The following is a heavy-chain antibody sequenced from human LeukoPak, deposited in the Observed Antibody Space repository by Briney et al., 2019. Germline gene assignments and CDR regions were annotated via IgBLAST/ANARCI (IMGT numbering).Heavy chain of an antibody. CDR1: GFTVSSCS. V-gene: IGHV3-21*01. CDR3: ARDSAARPPFDP. Sequence: GGSLRLSCAASGFTVSSCSMNWVRQGPGKGLEWVSSISSSSSYIYYADSVKGRFTISRDNAKNSLYLQMNSLRAEDTAVYYCARDSAARPPFDPWGQGTLVTVTS. D-gene: IGHD6-6*01. J-gene: IGHJ5*02. CDR2: ISSSSSYI.